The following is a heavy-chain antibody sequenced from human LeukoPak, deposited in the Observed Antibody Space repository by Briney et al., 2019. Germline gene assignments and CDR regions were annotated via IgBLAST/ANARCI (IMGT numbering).Heavy chain of an antibody. CDR3: AREDLCTSARCYKAFDI. J-gene: IGHJ3*02. D-gene: IGHD2-2*02. Sequence: GGSLRLSCAASGFTFSSYAMSWVRQAPGKGLEWVSAISGSGGSTYYADSVKGRFTISRDNSKNTLYLQMNSLRAEDTAVYYCAREDLCTSARCYKAFDIWGQGTMVTASS. CDR2: ISGSGGST. V-gene: IGHV3-23*01. CDR1: GFTFSSYA.